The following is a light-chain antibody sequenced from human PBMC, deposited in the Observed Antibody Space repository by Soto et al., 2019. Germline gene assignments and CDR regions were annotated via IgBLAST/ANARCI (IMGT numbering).Light chain of an antibody. CDR1: SSNIGAGYE. CDR2: ENN. J-gene: IGLJ1*01. Sequence: QSALTQPPSVSEAPGQRVTISCTGSSSNIGAGYEAHWYQQVPGTAPKLLIYENNNRPSGVPDRFSGSKSGTLASLAITGLQAEDEAEYYCQSYDSSLSGYVFGTGTKVTVL. CDR3: QSYDSSLSGYV. V-gene: IGLV1-40*01.